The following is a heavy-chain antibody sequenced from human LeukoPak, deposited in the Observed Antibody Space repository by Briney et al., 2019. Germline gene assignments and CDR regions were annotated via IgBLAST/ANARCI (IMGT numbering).Heavy chain of an antibody. V-gene: IGHV4-34*01. CDR3: ARGFIVGATSYYYYNMDV. Sequence: PWETVSLTCAVYGGSFSGYYWSWIRQPPGKGLEWIGEINHSGSTNYNPSLKSRVTISVDTSKNQFSLKLSSVTAADTAVYYCARGFIVGATSYYYYNMDVWGKGTTVTVSS. D-gene: IGHD1-26*01. CDR2: INHSGST. CDR1: GGSFSGYY. J-gene: IGHJ6*03.